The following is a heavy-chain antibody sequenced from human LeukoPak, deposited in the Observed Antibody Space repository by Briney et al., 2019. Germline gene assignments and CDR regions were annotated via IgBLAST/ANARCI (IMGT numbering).Heavy chain of an antibody. CDR3: ARETDSTLFDY. V-gene: IGHV3-48*03. CDR1: GFTFNIYE. CDR2: ISSSGSTI. J-gene: IGHJ4*02. D-gene: IGHD2-2*01. Sequence: LRLSCXASGFTFNIYEINWVRQAPGKGLEWVSYISSSGSTIYYADSVKGRFTISRDNAKDSLYLQMNSLRAEDTAVYYCARETDSTLFDYWGQGTLVTVSS.